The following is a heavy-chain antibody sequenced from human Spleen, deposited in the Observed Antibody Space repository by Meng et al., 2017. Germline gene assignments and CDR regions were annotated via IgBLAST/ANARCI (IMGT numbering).Heavy chain of an antibody. D-gene: IGHD3-22*01. CDR2: ISGSGSGT. V-gene: IGHV3-23*01. Sequence: GESLKISCEGSGFTFSNAYMTWVRQAPGKGLVWVSGISGSGSGTYYADSVKGRFTISRDNSKNTLYLQMNSLRADDTALYYCAKDLYYYDSSGYFSPFDYWGPGTLVTVSS. J-gene: IGHJ4*02. CDR3: AKDLYYYDSSGYFSPFDY. CDR1: GFTFSNAY.